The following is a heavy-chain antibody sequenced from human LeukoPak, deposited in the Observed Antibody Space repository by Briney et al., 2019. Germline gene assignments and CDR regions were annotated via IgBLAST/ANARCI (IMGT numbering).Heavy chain of an antibody. CDR3: AKTLAAAAGTARFDC. D-gene: IGHD6-13*01. J-gene: IGHJ4*02. V-gene: IGHV3-23*01. Sequence: GGSLRLSCTASRFTFSSYAMSWVRQAPGKGLEWVSTISGSGGTTYYADSVKGRFTISRDNSKNTLYLQMNSLRAEDTAVYYCAKTLAAAAGTARFDCWGQGTLVTVSS. CDR2: ISGSGGTT. CDR1: RFTFSSYA.